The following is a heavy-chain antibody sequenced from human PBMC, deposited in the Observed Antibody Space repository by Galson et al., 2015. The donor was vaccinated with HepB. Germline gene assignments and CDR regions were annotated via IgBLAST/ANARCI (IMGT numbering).Heavy chain of an antibody. CDR3: ARDRYSGYDDLDY. D-gene: IGHD5-12*01. J-gene: IGHJ4*02. V-gene: IGHV1-69*04. CDR1: GGTFSSYA. Sequence: SVKVSCKASGGTFSSYAISWVRQAPGQRLEWMGRIIPILGIANYAQKFQGRVTITADKSTSTAYMELSSLRSEDTAVYYCARDRYSGYDDLDYWGQGTLVTVSS. CDR2: IIPILGIA.